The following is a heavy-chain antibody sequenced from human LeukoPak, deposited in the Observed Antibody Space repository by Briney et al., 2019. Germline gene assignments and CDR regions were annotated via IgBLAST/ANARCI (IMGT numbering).Heavy chain of an antibody. D-gene: IGHD4-23*01. V-gene: IGHV4-39*01. Sequence: SETLSLTCTVSGGSISSSGYYWGWIRQPPGKGLEWIGNIYYTGSTYFNPSLKSRVTISVDTSKNQFSLKLSSVTAADTAVYYCARHSRTVGSVGIDPWGQGTLVTVSS. J-gene: IGHJ5*02. CDR1: GGSISSSGYY. CDR2: IYYTGST. CDR3: ARHSRTVGSVGIDP.